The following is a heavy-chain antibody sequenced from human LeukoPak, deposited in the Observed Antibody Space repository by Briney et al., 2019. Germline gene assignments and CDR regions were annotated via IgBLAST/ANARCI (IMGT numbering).Heavy chain of an antibody. D-gene: IGHD3-3*01. CDR1: GFTFSNAW. V-gene: IGHV3-15*07. J-gene: IGHJ6*02. CDR3: TTDERTIFGVVEGDYYYYGMDV. Sequence: GRSLRLSCAASGFTFSNAWMNWVRQAPGKGLEWVGRIKSKTDGGTTDYAAPVKGRFTISRDDSKNTLYLQMNSLKTEDTAVYYCTTDERTIFGVVEGDYYYYGMDVWGQGTTVTASS. CDR2: IKSKTDGGTT.